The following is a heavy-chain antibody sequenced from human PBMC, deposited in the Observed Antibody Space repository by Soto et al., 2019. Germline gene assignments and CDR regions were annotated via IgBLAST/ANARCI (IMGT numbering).Heavy chain of an antibody. Sequence: LETLSLTCAVYGGSFSGYYWSWIRQPPGKGLEWIGYISYSGSTNYNPSLNSRVTISVDTSKNQFSLRLSSVTAADTAAYYCARMMGDWSYFDYWSQGTLVTVSS. D-gene: IGHD2-21*02. CDR3: ARMMGDWSYFDY. V-gene: IGHV4-59*08. J-gene: IGHJ4*02. CDR1: GGSFSGYY. CDR2: ISYSGST.